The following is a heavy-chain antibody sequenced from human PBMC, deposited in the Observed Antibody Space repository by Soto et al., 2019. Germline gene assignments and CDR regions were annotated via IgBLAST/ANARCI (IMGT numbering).Heavy chain of an antibody. V-gene: IGHV5-51*01. CDR2: IYPGDSDT. D-gene: IGHD2-2*01. Sequence: PGESLKISCKGSGYSFTSYWIGWVRQMPGKGLEWMGIIYPGDSDTRYSPSFQGQVTISADRSISTAYLQWSSLKASDTAMYYCARVSGPYCSSTSCYDGNWFDPWGQGTLVTVSS. CDR1: GYSFTSYW. CDR3: ARVSGPYCSSTSCYDGNWFDP. J-gene: IGHJ5*02.